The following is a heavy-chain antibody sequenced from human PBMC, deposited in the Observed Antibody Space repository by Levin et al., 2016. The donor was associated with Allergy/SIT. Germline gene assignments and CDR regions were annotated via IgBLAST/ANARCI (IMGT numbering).Heavy chain of an antibody. CDR1: GGSISSSNW. V-gene: IGHV4-4*02. CDR2: IYHSGST. Sequence: SETLSLTCAVSGGSISSSNWWSWVRQPPGKGLEWIGEIYHSGSTNYNPSLKSRVTISVDKSKNQFSLKLSSVTAADTAVYYCARAAEGSCSGGNCYPNYFDDWGQGTLVTVSS. D-gene: IGHD2-15*01. J-gene: IGHJ4*02. CDR3: ARAAEGSCSGGNCYPNYFDD.